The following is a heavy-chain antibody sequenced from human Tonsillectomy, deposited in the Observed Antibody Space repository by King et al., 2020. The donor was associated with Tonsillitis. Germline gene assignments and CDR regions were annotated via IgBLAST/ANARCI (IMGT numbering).Heavy chain of an antibody. V-gene: IGHV3-48*01. J-gene: IGHJ5*02. Sequence: QLVESGGGLVQPGGSLRLSCAASGFTFSSYSMNWVRQAPGKGLEWVSYISSSSSTIYYADSVKGRFTISRDNAKNSLYLQMNSLRAEDTAVYYCASAVVDTAMVTNWFDPWGQGTLVTVSS. CDR1: GFTFSSYS. CDR3: ASAVVDTAMVTNWFDP. D-gene: IGHD5-18*01. CDR2: ISSSSSTI.